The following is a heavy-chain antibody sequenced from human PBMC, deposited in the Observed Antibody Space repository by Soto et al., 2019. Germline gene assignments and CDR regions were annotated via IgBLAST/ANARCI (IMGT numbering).Heavy chain of an antibody. CDR2: IIPIFGTA. CDR1: GGTFSSYA. Sequence: QVQLVQSGAEVKKPGSSVKVSCKASGGTFSSYAISWVRQAPGQGLEWMGGIIPIFGTANYAQKFQGRVTITADESTSTAYMELSSLRSEDTSVYYCARDCVATTQLCPYNWFDPWGQGTLVTVSS. CDR3: ARDCVATTQLCPYNWFDP. J-gene: IGHJ5*02. V-gene: IGHV1-69*01. D-gene: IGHD5-12*01.